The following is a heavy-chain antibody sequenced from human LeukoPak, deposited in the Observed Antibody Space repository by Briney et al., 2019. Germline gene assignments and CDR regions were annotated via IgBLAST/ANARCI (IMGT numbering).Heavy chain of an antibody. CDR3: TTAGAHESFDY. J-gene: IGHJ4*02. V-gene: IGHV3-15*01. CDR1: GFTFSNAW. Sequence: PGGSLRLSCTASGFTFSNAWTSWVRQAPGKGLEWVGRVKSKTDGGTTDDAAPVKGRFTISRDDSKNTLYLRMNSLKTEDTAVYYCTTAGAHESFDYWGQGTLVTVSS. CDR2: VKSKTDGGTT. D-gene: IGHD4-17*01.